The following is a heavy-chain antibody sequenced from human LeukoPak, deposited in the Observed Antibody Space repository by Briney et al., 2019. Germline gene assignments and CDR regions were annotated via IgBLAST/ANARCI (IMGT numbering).Heavy chain of an antibody. CDR3: ARDGGPYGDLDY. J-gene: IGHJ4*02. CDR2: IYASGGAK. V-gene: IGHV3-23*01. D-gene: IGHD4-17*01. Sequence: PGRSLRLSCAASGFTFSNYAMTWVRQAPGKGLEWVSSIYASGGAKYYADSVRGRFTISRDNSKNTLYLQMNSLRAEDTAVYYCARDGGPYGDLDYWGQGTLVTVSS. CDR1: GFTFSNYA.